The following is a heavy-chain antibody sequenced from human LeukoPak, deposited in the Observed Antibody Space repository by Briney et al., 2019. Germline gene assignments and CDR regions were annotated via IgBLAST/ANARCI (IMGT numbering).Heavy chain of an antibody. CDR1: GGSISSSTYY. J-gene: IGHJ3*02. CDR3: ARLGPGYSSTWSNDAFAI. Sequence: SETLSLTCTVSGGSISSSTYYWGWIRQPPGKGLEWIGPIFDSGSTYYYPSLKSRVTISVDTSKNQFSLKLNSVTAADTAVYYCARLGPGYSSTWSNDAFAIWGQGTVVTVST. CDR2: IFDSGST. V-gene: IGHV4-39*01. D-gene: IGHD6-13*01.